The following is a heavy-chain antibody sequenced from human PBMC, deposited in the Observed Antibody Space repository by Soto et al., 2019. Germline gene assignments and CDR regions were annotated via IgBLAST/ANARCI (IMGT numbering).Heavy chain of an antibody. D-gene: IGHD3-16*01. CDR3: ARDYGGAWYFDL. J-gene: IGHJ2*01. Sequence: QVQLQESGPGLVKPSQTLSLTCTVSGGSISSGGYCWSWIRQHPGKGVEWIGYTNYSGSTYYNPSLKSRVTVSVDTSKNQFSLKLSSVIAADTAVYYCARDYGGAWYFDLWGRGTLVTVSS. CDR2: TNYSGST. CDR1: GGSISSGGYC. V-gene: IGHV4-31*03.